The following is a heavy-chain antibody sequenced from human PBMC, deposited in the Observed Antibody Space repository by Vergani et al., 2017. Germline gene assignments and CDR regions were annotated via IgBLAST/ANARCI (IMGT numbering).Heavy chain of an antibody. J-gene: IGHJ4*02. Sequence: EVQLVESGGGLVQPGGSLRLSCAASGFSFSDYEMNWVRQAPGKGLEWVSYISSSGTTIYYADSVKGRFTISSDNAKNSLYLQMNSLRAEDTAVYYCARVPYSGYGIYFDYWGQGTLVTVSS. D-gene: IGHD5-12*01. CDR2: ISSSGTTI. V-gene: IGHV3-48*03. CDR1: GFSFSDYE. CDR3: ARVPYSGYGIYFDY.